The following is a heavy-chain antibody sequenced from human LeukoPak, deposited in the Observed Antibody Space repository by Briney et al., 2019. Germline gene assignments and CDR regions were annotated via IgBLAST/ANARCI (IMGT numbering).Heavy chain of an antibody. J-gene: IGHJ4*02. Sequence: SETLSLTCTVSGGSISSYYWSWIRQPPGKGLEWIGYIYYSGGTNYNPSLKSRVTISVDTSKNQFSLKLSSVTAADTAVYYCARSKVRGVFDYWGQGTLVTVSS. CDR1: GGSISSYY. D-gene: IGHD3-10*01. CDR3: ARSKVRGVFDY. V-gene: IGHV4-59*08. CDR2: IYYSGGT.